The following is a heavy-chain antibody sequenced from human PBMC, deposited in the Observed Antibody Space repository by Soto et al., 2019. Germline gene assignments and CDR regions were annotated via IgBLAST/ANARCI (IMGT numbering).Heavy chain of an antibody. CDR3: AKGGSGSHHLDAFDI. CDR2: IIPIFGTA. V-gene: IGHV1-69*13. CDR1: GGTFSSYA. Sequence: GASVNVSSKASGGTFSSYAISWVRQAPGQGLEWMGGIIPIFGTANYAQKFQGRVTITADESTSTAYMELSSLRSEDTAVYYCAKGGSGSHHLDAFDIWGQGTMVTVSS. J-gene: IGHJ3*02. D-gene: IGHD1-26*01.